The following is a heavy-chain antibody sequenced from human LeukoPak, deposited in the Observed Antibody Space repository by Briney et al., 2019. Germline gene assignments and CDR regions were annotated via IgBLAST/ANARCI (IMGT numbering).Heavy chain of an antibody. D-gene: IGHD1-26*01. CDR1: GFTFSSHG. CDR2: IKPDGTEK. V-gene: IGHV3-7*01. CDR3: ARDTVGATDY. Sequence: GGSLRLSCAASGFTFSSHGMHWVRQAPGKGLEWVANIKPDGTEKYYVDSVKGRFTISRDNAKKSLYLQMNSLRAEDTALYYCARDTVGATDYWGQGTLVTVSS. J-gene: IGHJ4*02.